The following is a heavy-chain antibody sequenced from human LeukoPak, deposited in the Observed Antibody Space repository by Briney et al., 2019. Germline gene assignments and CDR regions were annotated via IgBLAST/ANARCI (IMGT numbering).Heavy chain of an antibody. CDR3: AKGGEWWLRRPDYYYGMDV. J-gene: IGHJ6*02. V-gene: IGHV3-30*18. CDR2: ISYDGSNK. CDR1: GFTFSSYG. Sequence: GGSLRLSCAASGFTFSSYGMHWVRQAPGKGLEWVAVISYDGSNKYYADSVKGRFTISRDNSKNTLYLQMNSLRAEDTAVYYCAKGGEWWLRRPDYYYGMDVWGQGTTVTVSS. D-gene: IGHD5-12*01.